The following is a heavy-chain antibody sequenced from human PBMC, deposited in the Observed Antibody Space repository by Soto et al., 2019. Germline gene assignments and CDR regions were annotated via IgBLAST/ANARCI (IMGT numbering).Heavy chain of an antibody. CDR1: GGTFSNYA. CDR2: IIPIFGTP. Sequence: QVQLVQSGAEVKKPGSSVKVSCKASGGTFSNYAISWVRQAPGQGLEWMGGIIPIFGTPNYAQKFQGRVTITADKSTSRADMEVRNTRSDDTAVYYCAGGWETVGSTTPFAYWGQGTLVNVSS. J-gene: IGHJ4*02. CDR3: AGGWETVGSTTPFAY. D-gene: IGHD1-26*01. V-gene: IGHV1-69*06.